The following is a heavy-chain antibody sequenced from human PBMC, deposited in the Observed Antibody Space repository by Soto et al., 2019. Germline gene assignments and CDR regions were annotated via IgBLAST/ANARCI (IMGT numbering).Heavy chain of an antibody. Sequence: QVQLQESGPGLVKPSQTLSLTCPVSGGSISSGGYYWSWIRQHPGKGLEWIGYIYYSGSTYYNPSLKSRVTMSVDTSKNQFSLKLSSVTAAETAVYYCARSSTSTVVTHYFDYWGQGTLVTVSS. CDR2: IYYSGST. D-gene: IGHD4-17*01. J-gene: IGHJ4*02. V-gene: IGHV4-31*03. CDR1: GGSISSGGYY. CDR3: ARSSTSTVVTHYFDY.